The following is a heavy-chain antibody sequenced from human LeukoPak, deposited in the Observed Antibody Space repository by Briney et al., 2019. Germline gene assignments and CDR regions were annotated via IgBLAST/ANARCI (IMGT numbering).Heavy chain of an antibody. J-gene: IGHJ4*02. CDR1: GGSISRDTYY. Sequence: PSETLSLTCTVSGGSISRDTYYWGWIRQPPGKGLEWIGNIYYSGSTYYNPSLKSRVTISVDTSKNQFSLKLSSVTAADTAVYYCARQGRGYGGTFDYWGQGTLVTVSS. V-gene: IGHV4-39*01. CDR2: IYYSGST. CDR3: ARQGRGYGGTFDY. D-gene: IGHD3-16*01.